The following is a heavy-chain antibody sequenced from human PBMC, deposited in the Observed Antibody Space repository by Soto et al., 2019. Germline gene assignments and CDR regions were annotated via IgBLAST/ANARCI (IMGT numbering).Heavy chain of an antibody. V-gene: IGHV3-43*01. J-gene: IGHJ5*02. Sequence: VQLVESGGAVVQPGGSLRLSCAASGFTFDDHTMHWVRQFPGKGREWVALIGRDGANTYYADSLEGRFTISRDNTKNSLYLQLKSLRSEDADFYDCAKEGDSADTDFQAWGQGTLVTVSS. CDR3: AKEGDSADTDFQA. D-gene: IGHD6-13*01. CDR2: IGRDGANT. CDR1: GFTFDDHT.